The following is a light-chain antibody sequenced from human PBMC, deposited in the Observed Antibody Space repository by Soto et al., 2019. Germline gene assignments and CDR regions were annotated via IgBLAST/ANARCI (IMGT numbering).Light chain of an antibody. J-gene: IGLJ3*02. Sequence: QSVPTQPPSASGSLGQSVTISCTGTSGDVGGYNYVSWYQQHPGKAPKAMIYDVTKRPSGVPDRFSGSKSGNTASLTVSGLQADDEADYYCASYGGSNNLMFGGGTKLTVL. CDR1: SGDVGGYNY. CDR3: ASYGGSNNLM. CDR2: DVT. V-gene: IGLV2-8*01.